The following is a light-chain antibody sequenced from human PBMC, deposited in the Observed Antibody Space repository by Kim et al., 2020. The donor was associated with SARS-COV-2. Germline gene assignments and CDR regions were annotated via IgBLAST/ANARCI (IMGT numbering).Light chain of an antibody. CDR2: GKN. J-gene: IGLJ1*01. CDR3: NSRDSSGNHYV. Sequence: SSELTQDPAVSVALGQTVRITCQGDSLRSYYASWYQQKPGQAPVLVIYGKNNRPSGIPDRFSGSSSGNTGSLTITGAQAEDGAEYYCNSRDSSGNHYVFG. CDR1: SLRSYY. V-gene: IGLV3-19*01.